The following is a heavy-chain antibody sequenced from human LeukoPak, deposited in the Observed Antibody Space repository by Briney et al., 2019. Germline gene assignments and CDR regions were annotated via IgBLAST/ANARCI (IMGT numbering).Heavy chain of an antibody. CDR3: AREVIRDFWSGYYTHFDK. J-gene: IGHJ4*02. D-gene: IGHD3-3*01. V-gene: IGHV4-4*07. CDR1: GGSVKGYY. Sequence: PSETLSLTCSVSGGSVKGYYWSWLRQSAGKGLEWIGRINAVGSSDFNPSLRRRVSMSVDTSKNQVSLNVTSVTAADTAVYHCAREVIRDFWSGYYTHFDKWGPGTLVTVSS. CDR2: INAVGSS.